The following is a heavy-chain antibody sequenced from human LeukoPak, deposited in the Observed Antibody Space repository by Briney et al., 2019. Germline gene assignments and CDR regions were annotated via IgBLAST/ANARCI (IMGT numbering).Heavy chain of an antibody. Sequence: SETLSLTCAVSGGSISSSNWWSWVRQPPGKGLEWIGEIYHSGSTNYNPSLKSRVTISVDTSKNQFSLNLSSVTAADTAVYYCARLDFLEWSVDYWGQGTLVTVSS. CDR1: GGSISSSNW. CDR3: ARLDFLEWSVDY. D-gene: IGHD3-3*01. CDR2: IYHSGST. V-gene: IGHV4-4*02. J-gene: IGHJ4*02.